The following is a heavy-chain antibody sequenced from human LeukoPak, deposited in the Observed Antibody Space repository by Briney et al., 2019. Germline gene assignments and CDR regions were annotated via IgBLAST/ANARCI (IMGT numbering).Heavy chain of an antibody. D-gene: IGHD2-2*01. CDR3: ARGSPLLYYFDY. J-gene: IGHJ4*02. CDR1: GGSISSGGYY. V-gene: IGHV4-31*03. CDR2: IYYSGST. Sequence: PSQTLSLTCTVSGGSISSGGYYWSWIRQHPGKGLEWIGHIYYSGSTYYNPSLKSRVTISVDTSKNQFSLKLSSVTAADTAVYYCARGSPLLYYFDYWGQGTLVTVSS.